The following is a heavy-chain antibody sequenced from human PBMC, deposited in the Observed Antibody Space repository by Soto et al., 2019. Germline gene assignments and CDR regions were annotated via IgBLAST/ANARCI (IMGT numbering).Heavy chain of an antibody. D-gene: IGHD2-2*01. V-gene: IGHV4-34*01. Sequence: QVQLQQWGAGLLKPSETLSLTCAVYGGSFSGYYWSWIRQPPGKGLEWIGEINHSGSTNYNPSLNRRATISVEASNNQFSLNLSSVTAADTAVYYCASGQVIVVVHAAMGPSHHYNWFDPWGQGTLVTVSS. J-gene: IGHJ5*02. CDR1: GGSFSGYY. CDR2: INHSGST. CDR3: ASGQVIVVVHAAMGPSHHYNWFDP.